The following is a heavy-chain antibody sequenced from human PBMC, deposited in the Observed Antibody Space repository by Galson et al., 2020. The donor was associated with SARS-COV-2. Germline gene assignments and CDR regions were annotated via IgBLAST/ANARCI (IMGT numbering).Heavy chain of an antibody. Sequence: SETLSLTCAVSGGSISSGAYSWSWLRQPPGKGREWSGYINQSGSTYYNPSLKSRVTISVDRSKNQFSLKLSSVTAADTAVYYCARYSGYFQWGYYYYGMDVWGQGTTVTVSS. CDR3: ARYSGYFQWGYYYYGMDV. V-gene: IGHV4-30-2*01. CDR2: INQSGST. J-gene: IGHJ6*02. D-gene: IGHD3-22*01. CDR1: GGSISSGAYS.